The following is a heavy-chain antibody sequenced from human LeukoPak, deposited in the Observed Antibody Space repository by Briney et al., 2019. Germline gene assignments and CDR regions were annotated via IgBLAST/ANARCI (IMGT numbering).Heavy chain of an antibody. CDR2: VYHSGIT. J-gene: IGHJ4*02. CDR3: AREWQYQFDY. Sequence: SETLSLTCTVSVGSITNTNYYWAWIRQPPGEGLEWIGSVYHSGITYYTPSLKSRVSISVDTSKNQFSLKVTSVTAADTAVYYCAREWQYQFDYWGQGSLVTVSS. CDR1: VGSITNTNYY. D-gene: IGHD4-11*01. V-gene: IGHV4-39*07.